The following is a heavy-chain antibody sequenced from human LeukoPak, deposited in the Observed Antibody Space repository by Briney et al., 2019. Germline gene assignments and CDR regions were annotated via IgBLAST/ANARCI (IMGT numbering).Heavy chain of an antibody. J-gene: IGHJ4*02. Sequence: SETLSLTCTVSGGSISSSSYYWGWIRQPPGKGLEWIGEINHSGSTNYNPSLKSRVTISVDTSKNQFSLKLSSVTAADTAVYYCARLSRGYSYGRIFDYWGQGTLVTVSS. D-gene: IGHD5-18*01. CDR2: INHSGST. CDR3: ARLSRGYSYGRIFDY. V-gene: IGHV4-39*07. CDR1: GGSISSSSYY.